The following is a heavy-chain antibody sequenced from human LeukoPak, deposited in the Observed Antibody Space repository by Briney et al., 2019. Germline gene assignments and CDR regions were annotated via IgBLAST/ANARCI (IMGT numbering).Heavy chain of an antibody. CDR3: ARRAVVAATNNWFDP. J-gene: IGHJ5*02. V-gene: IGHV3-30*03. D-gene: IGHD2-15*01. CDR2: ISYDGSNK. Sequence: GGSLRLSCAASGFTFSSYGMHWVRQAPGKGLEGVAVISYDGSNKYYEDSVKGRFTISRDNSKNTLYLQMNSLRAEDTAVYYCARRAVVAATNNWFDPWGQGTLVTVSS. CDR1: GFTFSSYG.